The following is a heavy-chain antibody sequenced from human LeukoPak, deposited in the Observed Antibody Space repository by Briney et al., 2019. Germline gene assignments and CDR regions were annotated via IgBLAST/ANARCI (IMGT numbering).Heavy chain of an antibody. Sequence: SETLSLTCSVSGGSISSSSYYWGWIRQPPGKGLEWIGSIYYSGSTYYNPSLKSRVTISVDTSKNQFSLKLSSVTAADTAVYYCASLSSGYYSSFDYWGQGTLVTVSS. CDR2: IYYSGST. D-gene: IGHD3-22*01. CDR1: GGSISSSSYY. CDR3: ASLSSGYYSSFDY. V-gene: IGHV4-39*01. J-gene: IGHJ4*02.